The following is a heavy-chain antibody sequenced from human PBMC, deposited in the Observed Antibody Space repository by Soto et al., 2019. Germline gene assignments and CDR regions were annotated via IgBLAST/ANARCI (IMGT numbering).Heavy chain of an antibody. CDR1: GGTFSSSG. V-gene: IGHV1-69*11. CDR2: IVPSLDTT. J-gene: IGHJ4*02. D-gene: IGHD3-16*01. Sequence: SVKVSCKASGGTFSSSGFSWVRQAPGQGLEWMGMIVPSLDTTNYAQKLQARVTITADEVTSTAYVELRSLRSEDTAVYYCAVGVFSHFDYWGQGTLVTVSS. CDR3: AVGVFSHFDY.